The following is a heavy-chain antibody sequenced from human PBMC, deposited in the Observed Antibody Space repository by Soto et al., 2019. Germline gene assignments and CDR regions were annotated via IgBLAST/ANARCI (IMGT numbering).Heavy chain of an antibody. Sequence: EVQLVESGGGLVQPGGSLRLSCAASGFTFSSFWMTWVRQAPGKGLEWVANIKEDGSEKYYVDSVKGRFTISRDNAYNSMYLQMNSLRAEDTAVYYCARVTSARRSGSYYRRPTFEDYWGQGTLVTVSS. J-gene: IGHJ4*02. V-gene: IGHV3-7*01. D-gene: IGHD3-10*01. CDR1: GFTFSSFW. CDR3: ARVTSARRSGSYYRRPTFEDY. CDR2: IKEDGSEK.